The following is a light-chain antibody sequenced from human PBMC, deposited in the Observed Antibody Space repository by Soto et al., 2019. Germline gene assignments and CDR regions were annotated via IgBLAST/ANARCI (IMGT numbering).Light chain of an antibody. V-gene: IGLV2-14*01. J-gene: IGLJ1*01. Sequence: QSALTQPASVSGSPGQSITISCTGTSSDVGGYSRVSWFQQHPGKAPKLLFYEVSKRPSGVSDRFSGSKSGNTASLTISGLQAEDEADYYCCSYTSSIAWVFGTWTKLTVL. CDR2: EVS. CDR1: SSDVGGYSR. CDR3: CSYTSSIAWV.